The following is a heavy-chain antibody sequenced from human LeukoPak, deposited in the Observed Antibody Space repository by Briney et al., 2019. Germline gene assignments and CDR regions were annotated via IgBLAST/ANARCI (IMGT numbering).Heavy chain of an antibody. CDR3: ARDYYGSGSYSSWYFDY. V-gene: IGHV1-2*06. CDR1: GYTFTGYY. Sequence: ASVKVSCKASGYTFTGYYMHWVRQAPGQGLEWMGRINANSGGTNYAQKFQGRVTITRDTSISTAYMELKRLRPDDTAVYYCARDYYGSGSYSSWYFDYWGQGTLVTVSS. J-gene: IGHJ4*02. D-gene: IGHD3-10*01. CDR2: INANSGGT.